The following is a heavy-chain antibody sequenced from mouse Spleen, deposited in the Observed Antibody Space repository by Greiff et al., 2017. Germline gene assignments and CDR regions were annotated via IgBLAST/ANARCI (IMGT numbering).Heavy chain of an antibody. Sequence: VQLQQSGAELVRPGTSVKVSCKASGYAFTNYLIEWVKQRPGQGLEWIGVINPGSGGTNYNEKFKGKATLTADKSSSTAYMQLSSLTSEDSAVYFCARNGNYYGSGFDYWGQGTTLTVSS. CDR2: INPGSGGT. CDR3: ARNGNYYGSGFDY. V-gene: IGHV1-54*01. J-gene: IGHJ2*01. CDR1: GYAFTNYL. D-gene: IGHD1-1*01.